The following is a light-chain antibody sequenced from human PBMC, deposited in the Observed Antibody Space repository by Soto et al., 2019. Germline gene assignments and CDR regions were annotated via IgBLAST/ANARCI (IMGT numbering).Light chain of an antibody. CDR2: AAS. V-gene: IGKV1-39*01. J-gene: IGKJ1*01. CDR3: QQSYSTLRT. CDR1: QSISSY. Sequence: DIQMTQSPSSLSASVGDRVTITCRASQSISSYLNWYQQKPGKAPKLLIYAASSLPSGVPSRFSGSGSGTDFTLTISSLQPEDFATYYCQQSYSTLRTFCQGTKVEIK.